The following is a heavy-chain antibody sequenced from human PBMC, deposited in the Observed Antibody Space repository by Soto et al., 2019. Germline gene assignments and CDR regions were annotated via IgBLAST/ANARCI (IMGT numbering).Heavy chain of an antibody. CDR1: GFTFSSYG. CDR2: IWYDGSNK. Sequence: GGSLRLSCAASGFTFSSYGMHWVRQAPGKGLEWVAVIWYDGSNKYYADSVKGRFTISRDNSKNTLYLQMNSLRAEDTAVYYCARETTTGRGNYMDVWGKGTTVTVSS. V-gene: IGHV3-33*01. J-gene: IGHJ6*03. D-gene: IGHD4-17*01. CDR3: ARETTTGRGNYMDV.